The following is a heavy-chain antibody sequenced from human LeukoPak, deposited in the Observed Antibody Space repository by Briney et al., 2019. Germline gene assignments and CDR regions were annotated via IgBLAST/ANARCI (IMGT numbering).Heavy chain of an antibody. Sequence: GRCLRLSCAASGFTFDDYAMHWVRQAPGKGLEWGSGSSWNSGSIGYADSVKGRFTISRDNAKNSLYLQMNSLRAEDMALYYCAKEAGGGSGSYYRLYYFDYWGQGTLVTVSS. J-gene: IGHJ4*02. D-gene: IGHD3-10*01. CDR1: GFTFDDYA. V-gene: IGHV3-9*03. CDR3: AKEAGGGSGSYYRLYYFDY. CDR2: SSWNSGSI.